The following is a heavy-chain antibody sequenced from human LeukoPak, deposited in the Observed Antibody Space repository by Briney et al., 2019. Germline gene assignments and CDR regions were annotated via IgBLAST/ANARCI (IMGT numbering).Heavy chain of an antibody. D-gene: IGHD6-13*01. CDR1: GFTISSNY. Sequence: PGGSLRLSCAASGFTISSNYMSWVRQVPGKGLEWVSVIYSGGSTYYADSVKGRFTISSDNSKNTLYLQMNSLRAEDTAVYYCARAAAGWAFDHWGQGALVTVSS. CDR3: ARAAAGWAFDH. V-gene: IGHV3-66*01. J-gene: IGHJ4*02. CDR2: IYSGGST.